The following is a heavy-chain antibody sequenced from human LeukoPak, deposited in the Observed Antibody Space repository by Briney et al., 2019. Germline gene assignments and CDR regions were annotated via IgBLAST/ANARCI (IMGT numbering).Heavy chain of an antibody. CDR1: GYTFTSYD. Sequence: ASVKVSCKASGYTFTSYDINWVRQATGQGLEWMGWMNPNSGNAGYAQKFQGRVTITRNTSISTAYMELSSLRSEDTAVYYCARGSMPITILGVVIIREYLQRWGQGTLVTVSA. CDR3: ARGSMPITILGVVIIREYLQR. J-gene: IGHJ1*01. V-gene: IGHV1-8*03. D-gene: IGHD3-3*01. CDR2: MNPNSGNA.